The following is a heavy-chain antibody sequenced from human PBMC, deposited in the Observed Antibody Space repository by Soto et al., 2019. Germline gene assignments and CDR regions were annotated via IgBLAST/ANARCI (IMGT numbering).Heavy chain of an antibody. CDR2: ISYDGSNK. D-gene: IGHD2-15*01. CDR3: AKDYTSCSGGSCYTFPTYMDV. J-gene: IGHJ6*03. Sequence: QVQLVESGGGVVQRGRSLRLSCAASGFTFSSYGMHWVRQAPGKGLEWVAVISYDGSNKYYADSVKGRFTISRDNSKNTLYLQMNSLRAEDTAVYYCAKDYTSCSGGSCYTFPTYMDVWGKGTTVTVSS. CDR1: GFTFSSYG. V-gene: IGHV3-30*18.